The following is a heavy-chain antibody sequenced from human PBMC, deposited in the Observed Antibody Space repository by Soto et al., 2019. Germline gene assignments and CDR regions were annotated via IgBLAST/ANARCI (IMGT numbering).Heavy chain of an antibody. CDR2: IYYSGT. CDR3: ARASNGMDV. Sequence: SETLSLTCTVSGGSISSGGYYWSWIRHHPGKGLEWIGYIYYSGTSYNPSLKSRVTISVDTSKNQFSLKLSSVTAADTAVYYCARASNGMDVWGQGTTVTVSS. J-gene: IGHJ6*02. V-gene: IGHV4-31*03. CDR1: GGSISSGGYY.